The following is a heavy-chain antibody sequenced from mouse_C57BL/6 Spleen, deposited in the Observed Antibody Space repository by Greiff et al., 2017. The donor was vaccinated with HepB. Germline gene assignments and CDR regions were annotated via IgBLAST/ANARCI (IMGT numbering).Heavy chain of an antibody. Sequence: QVQLQQPGAELVMPGASVKLSCKASGYTFTSYWMHWVKQRPGQGLEWIGEIDPSDSYTNYNQKFKGKSTLTVDKSSSTAYMQLSSLTSEDSAVYYCARKNWDAFAYWGQVTLVTVSA. CDR3: ARKNWDAFAY. CDR1: GYTFTSYW. V-gene: IGHV1-69*01. J-gene: IGHJ3*01. D-gene: IGHD4-1*01. CDR2: IDPSDSYT.